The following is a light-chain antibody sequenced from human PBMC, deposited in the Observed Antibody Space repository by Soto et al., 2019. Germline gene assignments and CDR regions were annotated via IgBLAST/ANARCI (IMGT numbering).Light chain of an antibody. CDR1: QSVSSY. V-gene: IGKV3-11*01. CDR3: QQYGSSPWT. J-gene: IGKJ1*01. CDR2: DAS. Sequence: EIVLPQSPATLSLSPGERATLXCRASQSVSSYLAWYQQKPGQAPRLLIYDASNRATGIPARFSGSGSGTDFTLTISRLDPEDFAVYYCQQYGSSPWTFGQGTKVDIK.